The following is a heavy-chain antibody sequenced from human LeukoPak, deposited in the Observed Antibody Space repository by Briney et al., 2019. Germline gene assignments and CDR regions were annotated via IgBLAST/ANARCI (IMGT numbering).Heavy chain of an antibody. Sequence: ASVKVSCKASGYTFTGYYMHLVRQAPGQGLEWMGWVNPNNGVPNYAQKFQGRVTMTRDTAISTFYMELSSLRSDDTAVYFCAREVGYSSSYYGRFDPWGQGTLVIVSS. CDR2: VNPNNGVP. V-gene: IGHV1-2*02. J-gene: IGHJ5*02. D-gene: IGHD2-2*01. CDR1: GYTFTGYY. CDR3: AREVGYSSSYYGRFDP.